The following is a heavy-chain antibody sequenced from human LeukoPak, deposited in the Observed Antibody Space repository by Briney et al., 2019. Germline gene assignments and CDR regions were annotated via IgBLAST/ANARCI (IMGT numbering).Heavy chain of an antibody. J-gene: IGHJ3*02. CDR1: GFTFSNYN. D-gene: IGHD3-16*02. Sequence: GGSLRLSCAASGFTFSNYNINWVRQAPGKGLAWVSAVSGSGGSTYYADSVKGRFTISRDNSKNTLYLQMNSLRAEDTAVYYCAKVLGAITFGGVIASAFDIWSQGTMVTVSS. CDR3: AKVLGAITFGGVIASAFDI. CDR2: VSGSGGST. V-gene: IGHV3-23*01.